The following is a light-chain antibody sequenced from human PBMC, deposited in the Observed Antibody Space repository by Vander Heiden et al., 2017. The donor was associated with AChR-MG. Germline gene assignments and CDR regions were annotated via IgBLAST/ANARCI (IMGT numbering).Light chain of an antibody. J-gene: IGKJ1*01. CDR1: QSISSY. CDR2: AAS. Sequence: DIQMTQSPSSLSASVGDRVTITCRASQSISSYLNWYQQKPGKAPKLLIYAASSLQSGVPSRFSGSGSGTDFTLTISSLQPEDFATYYCQQRDSTLWTCGQGTKVEIK. V-gene: IGKV1-39*01. CDR3: QQRDSTLWT.